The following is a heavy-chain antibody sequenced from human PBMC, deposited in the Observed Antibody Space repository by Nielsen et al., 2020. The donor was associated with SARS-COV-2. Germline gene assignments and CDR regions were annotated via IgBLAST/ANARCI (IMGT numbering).Heavy chain of an antibody. D-gene: IGHD2-21*01. CDR3: AKDRGASGRPYYFDH. CDR1: GFTFSSYG. CDR2: IKHDGSEK. J-gene: IGHJ4*02. V-gene: IGHV3-7*03. Sequence: GGSLRLSCVGSGFTFSSYGMTWFRQAPGKGLEWVANIKHDGSEKYYVDSVKGRVMISKDFSTDTLSLQIHSLRVEDTAVYYCAKDRGASGRPYYFDHWGQGAQVTVSS.